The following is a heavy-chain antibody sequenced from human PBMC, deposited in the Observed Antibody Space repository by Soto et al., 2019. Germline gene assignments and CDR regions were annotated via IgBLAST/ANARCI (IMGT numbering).Heavy chain of an antibody. CDR1: GFTFSSYA. D-gene: IGHD2-2*01. Sequence: SGGSPRLSCAASGFTFSSYAMHWVRQAPGKGLEWVAVISYDGSNKYYADSVKGRFTISRDNSKNTLYLQMNSLRAEDTAVYYCARVSVIDIVVVPAAKNCFDPWGQETLVTVSS. CDR3: ARVSVIDIVVVPAAKNCFDP. V-gene: IGHV3-30-3*01. J-gene: IGHJ5*02. CDR2: ISYDGSNK.